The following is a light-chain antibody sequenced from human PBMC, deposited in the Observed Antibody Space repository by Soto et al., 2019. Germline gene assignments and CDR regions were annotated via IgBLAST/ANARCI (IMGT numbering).Light chain of an antibody. V-gene: IGLV2-11*01. CDR1: SSDVGGYNY. CDR2: DVN. Sequence: QSALTRPRSVSGSPGQSVTISCTGTSSDVGGYNYVSWYQQYPGKAPKFMIYDVNKRPSGVPDRFSGSKSANTASLTISGLQAEDEADYYCQAWDTRSSVFGTGTKVTVL. J-gene: IGLJ1*01. CDR3: QAWDTRSSV.